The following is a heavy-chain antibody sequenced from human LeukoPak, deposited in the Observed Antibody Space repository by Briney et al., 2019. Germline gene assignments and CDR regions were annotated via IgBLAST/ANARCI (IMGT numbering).Heavy chain of an antibody. V-gene: IGHV3-53*01. Sequence: GGSLRLSCAASGFTFSSYAMSWVRQAPGKGLEWVSVIYSGGSTYYADSVKGRFTISRDNSKNTLYLQMNSLRAEDTAVYYCARGVGSGSRLRAGDYWGQGTLVTVSS. CDR2: IYSGGST. CDR1: GFTFSSYA. CDR3: ARGVGSGSRLRAGDY. D-gene: IGHD1-26*01. J-gene: IGHJ4*02.